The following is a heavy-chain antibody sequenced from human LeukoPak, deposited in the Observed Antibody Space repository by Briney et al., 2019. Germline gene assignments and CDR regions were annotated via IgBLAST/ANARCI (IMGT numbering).Heavy chain of an antibody. CDR2: IYYSGGT. Sequence: PSETLSLTCTVSGGSISSSSYYWGWIRQPPGKGLEWIGSIYYSGGTYYNPSLKSRVTISVDTSKNQFSLKLSSVTAADTAVYYCAVLEIDYGDFYYFDYWGQGTLVTVSS. D-gene: IGHD4-17*01. V-gene: IGHV4-39*01. J-gene: IGHJ4*02. CDR3: AVLEIDYGDFYYFDY. CDR1: GGSISSSSYY.